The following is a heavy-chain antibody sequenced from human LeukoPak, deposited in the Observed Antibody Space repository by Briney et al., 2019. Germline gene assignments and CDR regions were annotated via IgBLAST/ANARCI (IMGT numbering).Heavy chain of an antibody. D-gene: IGHD1-26*01. CDR3: ARQWEVYDY. CDR1: GFTVSTYS. V-gene: IGHV3-48*04. CDR2: ISSSSNTI. J-gene: IGHJ4*02. Sequence: GGSLRLSCAASGFTVSTYSMNWVRQAPGKGLEWVSYISSSSNTIYYADSVKGRFTISRDNAKNSLYLQMNSLRIEDTAVYYCARQWEVYDYWGQGALVTVSS.